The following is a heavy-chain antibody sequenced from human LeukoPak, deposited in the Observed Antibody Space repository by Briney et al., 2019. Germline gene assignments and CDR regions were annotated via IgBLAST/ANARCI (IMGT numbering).Heavy chain of an antibody. Sequence: GGSLRLSCAASGFTFSSYAMNWVRQAPGKGLEWVSTISGSGGSKHYADSVEGRFTISRDNSKNTVYLQMNSLRAEDTAVYYCARDHLWFGESEFDYWGQGTLVTVSS. V-gene: IGHV3-23*01. CDR2: ISGSGGSK. J-gene: IGHJ4*02. CDR3: ARDHLWFGESEFDY. D-gene: IGHD3-10*01. CDR1: GFTFSSYA.